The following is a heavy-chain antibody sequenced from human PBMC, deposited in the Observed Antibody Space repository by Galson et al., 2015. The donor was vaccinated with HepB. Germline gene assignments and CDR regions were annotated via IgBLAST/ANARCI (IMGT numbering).Heavy chain of an antibody. Sequence: SLRLSCAASGFTFSSYGMHWVRQAPGKGLEWVAVISYDGSNKYYADSVKGRFTISRDNSKNTLYLQMNSLRAEDTAVYYCAREGYSGYDYEVSYYGMDVWGQGTTVTVSS. CDR2: ISYDGSNK. CDR3: AREGYSGYDYEVSYYGMDV. V-gene: IGHV3-30*19. D-gene: IGHD5-12*01. J-gene: IGHJ6*02. CDR1: GFTFSSYG.